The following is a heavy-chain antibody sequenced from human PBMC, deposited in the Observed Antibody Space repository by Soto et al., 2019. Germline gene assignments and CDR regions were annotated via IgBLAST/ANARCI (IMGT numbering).Heavy chain of an antibody. CDR3: AMVDNYVTPTPQDV. CDR1: GYTFTSYA. J-gene: IGHJ6*02. V-gene: IGHV1-3*01. CDR2: INAGNGNT. D-gene: IGHD3-16*01. Sequence: APVKVSCKASGYTFTSYAMHWVRQARGQRLEWMGWINAGNGNTKYSQKFQGRVTITRDTSASTAYMELSSLRSEDTAVYYCAMVDNYVTPTPQDVWGQGTTVTVSS.